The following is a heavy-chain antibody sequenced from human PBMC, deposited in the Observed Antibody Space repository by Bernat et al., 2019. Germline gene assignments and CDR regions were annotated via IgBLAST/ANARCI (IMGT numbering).Heavy chain of an antibody. V-gene: IGHV4-59*08. J-gene: IGHJ3*01. CDR1: GASISTFY. CDR2: IHNTGST. Sequence: QVQLQESGPGLVKPSETLSLTCSVSGASISTFYWGWIRQPPGKGLEWIGYIHNTGSTNSNPSLGSRVTMSLDTSKSHFSLQLSSVTAADTAVYYYARQKPDSWNGGTYDFWGQGTMVTVSS. CDR3: ARQKPDSWNGGTYDF. D-gene: IGHD1-1*01.